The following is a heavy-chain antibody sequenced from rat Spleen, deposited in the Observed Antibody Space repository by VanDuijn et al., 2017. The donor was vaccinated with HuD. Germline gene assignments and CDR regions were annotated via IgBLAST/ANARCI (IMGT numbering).Heavy chain of an antibody. CDR3: SPLPGRNLAY. D-gene: IGHD1-4*01. Sequence: EVQMVESSGGLVQPGRSLKLSCAASGFTFSDYGMAWIRQAPGKGLEWIASITNTGDSTYYLDSVKGRFTISRNNAKSTLYLQMSSLRSEDTATYYCSPLPGRNLAYWGQGVVVTVSS. J-gene: IGHJ2*01. CDR2: ITNTGDST. CDR1: GFTFSDYG. V-gene: IGHV5-31*01.